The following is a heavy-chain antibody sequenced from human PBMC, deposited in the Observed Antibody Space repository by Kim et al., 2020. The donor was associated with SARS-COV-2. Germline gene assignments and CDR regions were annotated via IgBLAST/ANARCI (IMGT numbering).Heavy chain of an antibody. J-gene: IGHJ4*02. D-gene: IGHD6-13*01. CDR2: IYHSGST. Sequence: SETLSLTCTVSGYSISSGYYWGWIRQPPGKGLEWIGSIYHSGSTYYNPSLKSRVTISVDTSKNQFSLKLSSVTAADTAVYYCARLGPDYWGQGTLVTVSS. V-gene: IGHV4-38-2*02. CDR3: ARLGPDY. CDR1: GYSISSGYY.